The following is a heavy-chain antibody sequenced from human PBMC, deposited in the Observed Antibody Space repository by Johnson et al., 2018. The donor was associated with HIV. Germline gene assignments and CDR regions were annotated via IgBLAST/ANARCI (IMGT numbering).Heavy chain of an antibody. J-gene: IGHJ3*01. CDR2: VKQDGSEK. CDR1: GFTFSDHY. V-gene: IGHV3-7*01. CDR3: ARVWVVEVARGAFDV. Sequence: VQLVESGGGVVQPGGSLRLSCAASGFTFSDHYMDWVRQAPGKGLEWVANVKQDGSEKNYVDSVKGRFTISRDNAKNSMYLQMNSLRGEDTAVYYCARVWVVEVARGAFDVWGQGTIVTVSS. D-gene: IGHD2-15*01.